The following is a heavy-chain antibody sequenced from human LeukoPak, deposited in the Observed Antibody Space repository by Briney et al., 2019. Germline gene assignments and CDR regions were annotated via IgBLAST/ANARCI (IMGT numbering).Heavy chain of an antibody. CDR1: GFTVSSNY. CDR3: ARGEMATLHFDY. CDR2: IYSGGST. D-gene: IGHD5-24*01. J-gene: IGHJ4*02. Sequence: PGGSLRLTCAASGFTVSSNYMNWVRQAPGKGLEWVSVIYSGGSTYYADSVKGRFTISRDNSKNTLYLQMNSLRAEDTAVYYCARGEMATLHFDYWGQGTLVTVSS. V-gene: IGHV3-53*01.